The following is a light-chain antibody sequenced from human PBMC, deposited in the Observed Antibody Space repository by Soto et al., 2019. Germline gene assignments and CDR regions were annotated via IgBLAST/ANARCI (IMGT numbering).Light chain of an antibody. Sequence: QSALTQAASVSGSPGQSITISCTGTSRDVGGYSYVSWYQQHPGKAPKLMIYDVNNRPSGVSDRFSGSKSGNTASLTISGLQAEDESDYYCSSFTSYSTLVFGGGTKVTVL. CDR1: SRDVGGYSY. CDR2: DVN. V-gene: IGLV2-14*03. CDR3: SSFTSYSTLV. J-gene: IGLJ2*01.